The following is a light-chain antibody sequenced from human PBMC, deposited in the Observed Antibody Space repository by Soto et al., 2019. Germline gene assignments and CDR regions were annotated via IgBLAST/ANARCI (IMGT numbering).Light chain of an antibody. CDR3: QQYNSYSGM. V-gene: IGKV1-5*01. CDR1: QTIGSW. CDR2: DAS. Sequence: DIKMTQSPSTLYASVGDRVTVTCRASQTIGSWLAWYQQKPGRAPKLLIFDASSLESGVPSRFSGNGSGTEFTLTISGLQPDDFASYYCQQYNSYSGMFGQGTKVDIK. J-gene: IGKJ1*01.